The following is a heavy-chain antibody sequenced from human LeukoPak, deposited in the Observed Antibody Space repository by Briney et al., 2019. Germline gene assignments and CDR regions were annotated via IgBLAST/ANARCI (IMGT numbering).Heavy chain of an antibody. J-gene: IGHJ4*02. D-gene: IGHD2-2*01. CDR1: GFTFSSYC. CDR3: ATCSTTSCYAGIDY. Sequence: GGSLRLSCAASGFTFSSYCMHWVRQAPGKGLVWVSRINSDGSSTNYADSVKGRFTTSRDNAKNTRYLQMNSLRAEDTAVYYCATCSTTSCYAGIDYWGQGTLVTVSS. CDR2: INSDGSST. V-gene: IGHV3-74*01.